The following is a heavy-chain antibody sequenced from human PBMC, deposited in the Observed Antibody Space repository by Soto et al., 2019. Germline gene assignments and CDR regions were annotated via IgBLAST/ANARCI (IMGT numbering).Heavy chain of an antibody. CDR2: ISGSGGST. CDR3: AKDRSPQIWFGELLIDY. CDR1: GFTFSSYA. J-gene: IGHJ4*02. V-gene: IGHV3-23*01. D-gene: IGHD3-10*01. Sequence: PGGSLRLSCAASGFTFSSYAMSWVRQAPGKGLEWVSAISGSGGSTYYADSVKGRFTISRDNSKNTLYLQMNSLRAEDTAVYYCAKDRSPQIWFGELLIDYWGQGTLVTVSS.